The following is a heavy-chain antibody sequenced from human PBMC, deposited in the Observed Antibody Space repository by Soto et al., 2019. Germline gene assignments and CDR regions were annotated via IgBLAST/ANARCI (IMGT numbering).Heavy chain of an antibody. Sequence: EVQLVESGGGLVQPGRSLRLSCAASGFTFGSYWMTWVRQAPGKGLEWVANINRDGSEKYYVDSVKGRFTISRYNGKKSRSLQINSLRAEDTAVYDGSRDDSGSYYVYWVQGTVVTVSS. V-gene: IGHV3-7*05. CDR2: INRDGSEK. CDR3: SRDDSGSYYVY. J-gene: IGHJ4*02. D-gene: IGHD1-26*01. CDR1: GFTFGSYW.